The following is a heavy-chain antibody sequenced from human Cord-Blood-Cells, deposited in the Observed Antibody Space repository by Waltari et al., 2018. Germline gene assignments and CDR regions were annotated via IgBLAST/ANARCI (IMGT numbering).Heavy chain of an antibody. Sequence: QVQLVQSGAEVKKPGASVKVSCKASGYTFTSYDINWVRQATGQGLEWIGWMNPNSGNTGYAQKFQGRVTITRNTPISTGYMELSSLRSEDTAVYYCARDPAVADAFDIWGQGTMVTVSS. CDR3: ARDPAVADAFDI. J-gene: IGHJ3*02. CDR1: GYTFTSYD. D-gene: IGHD6-19*01. CDR2: MNPNSGNT. V-gene: IGHV1-8*03.